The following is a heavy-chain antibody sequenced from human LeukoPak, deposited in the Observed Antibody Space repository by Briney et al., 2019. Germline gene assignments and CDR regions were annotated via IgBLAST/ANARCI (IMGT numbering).Heavy chain of an antibody. CDR3: TRDPGSSSFDI. Sequence: GGSLRLSCVASGFSFSSYWMSWVRQAPGKGLEFVANIKQDGGSKNYVDSVKGRFTISRDNAENSLYLQMSSLRAEDTALYYCTRDPGSSSFDIWGQGIMVTVSS. CDR2: IKQDGGSK. V-gene: IGHV3-7*01. J-gene: IGHJ3*02. D-gene: IGHD6-6*01. CDR1: GFSFSSYW.